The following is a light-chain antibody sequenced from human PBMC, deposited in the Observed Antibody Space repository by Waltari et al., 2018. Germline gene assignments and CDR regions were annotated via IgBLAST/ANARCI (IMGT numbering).Light chain of an antibody. J-gene: IGKJ4*01. Sequence: DIVMTQSPLSLPVPPGEPASISCSSSQSLLHGDGRNFLDWYLQKPGQSPQLLIYMGSNRASGVPDRFSGSGSGTYFTLKISRVEAEDVGVYYCMQARQPPYTFGGGTKVEIK. CDR1: QSLLHGDGRNF. V-gene: IGKV2-28*01. CDR3: MQARQPPYT. CDR2: MGS.